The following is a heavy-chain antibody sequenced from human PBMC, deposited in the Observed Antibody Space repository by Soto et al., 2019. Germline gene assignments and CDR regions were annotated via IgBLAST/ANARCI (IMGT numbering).Heavy chain of an antibody. CDR1: GFTFYNTW. J-gene: IGHJ4*02. CDR2: VKSKTDGGAT. V-gene: IGHV3-15*01. Sequence: EVQLVESGGDLVKPGGSLRLSCTASGFTFYNTWMSWVRQAPGKGLEWVGRVKSKTDGGATDYTAPVSGRFTISRDDSENTLYLQRNSLQTDDTAVYYWPTDRRSGYDPQFDFWGQGTLVTVSS. D-gene: IGHD5-12*01. CDR3: PTDRRSGYDPQFDF.